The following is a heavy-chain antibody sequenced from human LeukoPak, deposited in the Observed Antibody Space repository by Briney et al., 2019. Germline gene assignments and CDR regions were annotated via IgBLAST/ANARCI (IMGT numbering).Heavy chain of an antibody. CDR1: GFTFSSYW. CDR2: IKQDGSEK. CDR3: ARGGSGYASGYYYYMDV. J-gene: IGHJ6*03. Sequence: PGGSLRLSCAASGFTFSSYWMSWVRQAPGKGLEWVANIKQDGSEKYYVDSVKGRFTISRDNAKNSLYLQMNSLRAEDTAVYYCARGGSGYASGYYYYMDVWGKGTTVTISS. D-gene: IGHD5-12*01. V-gene: IGHV3-7*01.